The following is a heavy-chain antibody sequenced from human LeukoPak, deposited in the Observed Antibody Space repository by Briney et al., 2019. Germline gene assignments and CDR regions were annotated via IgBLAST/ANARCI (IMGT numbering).Heavy chain of an antibody. CDR2: ISSSSSYI. J-gene: IGHJ4*02. Sequence: GGSLRLSCAASGFTFSDYYMSWIRQAPGKGLEWVSYISSSSSYINYADSVKGRFTISRDNAKNSLYLQMNSLRAEDTAVYYCARDRYILTGYYYFDYWGQGTLDTVSS. V-gene: IGHV3-11*06. CDR3: ARDRYILTGYYYFDY. D-gene: IGHD3-9*01. CDR1: GFTFSDYY.